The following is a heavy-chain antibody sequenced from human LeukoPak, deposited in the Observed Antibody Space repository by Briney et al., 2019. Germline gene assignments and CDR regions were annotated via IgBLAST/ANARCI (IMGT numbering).Heavy chain of an antibody. Sequence: SETLSLTCAVSGDSVSSIGYYWTWIRQLPGKGLEWIGYIYHSGNTQYNPSLKSRLTISVDTSKNEFSLKLSSVTAADTAVYCCARDRGSGLRYFDYWGQGTLVTVSS. V-gene: IGHV4-31*11. CDR3: ARDRGSGLRYFDY. D-gene: IGHD3-22*01. CDR1: GDSVSSIGYY. CDR2: IYHSGNT. J-gene: IGHJ4*02.